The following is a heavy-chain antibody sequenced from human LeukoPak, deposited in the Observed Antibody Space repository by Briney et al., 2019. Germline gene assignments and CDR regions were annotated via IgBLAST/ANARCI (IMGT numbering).Heavy chain of an antibody. CDR3: ARDPARPEDYYYYYMDV. CDR1: GGSISSGDYY. CDR2: IYTSGST. Sequence: SETLSLTCTVSGGSISSGDYYWSWIRQPAGKGLEWIGRIYTSGSTNYNPSLKSRVTMSVDTSKNQFSLKLSSATAADTAVYYCARDPARPEDYYYYYMDVWGKGTTVTVSS. V-gene: IGHV4-61*02. J-gene: IGHJ6*03. D-gene: IGHD6-6*01.